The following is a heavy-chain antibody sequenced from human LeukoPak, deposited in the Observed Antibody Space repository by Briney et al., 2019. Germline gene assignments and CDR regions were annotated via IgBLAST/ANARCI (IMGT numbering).Heavy chain of an antibody. Sequence: GESLKISCKGSGYSFTSYWIGWVRQMPGKGLEWMGIIYPGDSDTRYSPSFQGQATISADKSISTAYLQWSSLKASDTAMYYCARLGRGGRITIFGVVSNWFDPWGQGTLVTVSS. CDR2: IYPGDSDT. CDR1: GYSFTSYW. J-gene: IGHJ5*02. D-gene: IGHD3-3*01. V-gene: IGHV5-51*01. CDR3: ARLGRGGRITIFGVVSNWFDP.